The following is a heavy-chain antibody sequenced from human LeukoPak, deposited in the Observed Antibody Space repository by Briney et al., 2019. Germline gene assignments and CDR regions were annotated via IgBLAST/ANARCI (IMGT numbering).Heavy chain of an antibody. CDR2: ISGSGGST. CDR3: AKGLLWFGEPTGPVDY. CDR1: GFTFSSYA. Sequence: GGSLRLSCAASGFTFSSYAMSWVRQAPGKGLEWVSAISGSGGSTYYADSVKGRFTISRDNSKNTLYLQMNSLRAEDTAVYYCAKGLLWFGEPTGPVDYWGQGTLVTVSS. D-gene: IGHD3-10*01. V-gene: IGHV3-23*01. J-gene: IGHJ4*02.